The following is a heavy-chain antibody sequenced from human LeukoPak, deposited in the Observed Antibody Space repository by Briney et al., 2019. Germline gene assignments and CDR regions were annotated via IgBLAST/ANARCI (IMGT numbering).Heavy chain of an antibody. J-gene: IGHJ3*02. Sequence: PGRSLRLSCAASGFNFDDYAMHWVRQAPGKGLEWVSGINWNSGSIGYADSVKGRFTISRDNAKNSLYLQMNSLRTEDTALYYCAKTYGSGNLNDPFDIWGQGTMVTVSS. CDR1: GFNFDDYA. V-gene: IGHV3-9*01. D-gene: IGHD3-10*01. CDR3: AKTYGSGNLNDPFDI. CDR2: INWNSGSI.